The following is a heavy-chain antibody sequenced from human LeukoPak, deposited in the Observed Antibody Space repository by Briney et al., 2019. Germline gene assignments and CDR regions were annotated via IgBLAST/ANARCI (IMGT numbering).Heavy chain of an antibody. CDR2: INPHSGGT. CDR3: AREEVGALDY. V-gene: IGHV1-2*02. Sequence: ASVKVSCKASGYTFTDYYMHWVRQAPGQGLEWMGWINPHSGGTDHAQKFQGRVTMTRDTSISTAYMELSRLRSDDTAVYYCAREEVGALDYWGQGTLVTVSS. CDR1: GYTFTDYY. J-gene: IGHJ4*02. D-gene: IGHD1-26*01.